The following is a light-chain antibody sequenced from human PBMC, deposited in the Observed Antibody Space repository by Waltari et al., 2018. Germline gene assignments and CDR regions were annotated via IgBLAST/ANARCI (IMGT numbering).Light chain of an antibody. V-gene: IGLV2-14*01. J-gene: IGLJ3*02. CDR3: NSYTGSSSWV. CDR1: SSHLGFSNY. CDR2: DVF. Sequence: QSALTQPASVYASPEQSIPISCRPTSSHLGFSNYVSWYQQHPGKAPKLILYDVFERPSGVSNRFSGSKSGNTASLTISGLLAEDEADYYCNSYTGSSSWVFGGGTKLTVL.